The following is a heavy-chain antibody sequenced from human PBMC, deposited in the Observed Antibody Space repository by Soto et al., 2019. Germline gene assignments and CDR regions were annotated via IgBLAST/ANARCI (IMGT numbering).Heavy chain of an antibody. V-gene: IGHV4-61*01. D-gene: IGHD4-17*01. CDR3: ARTTAVPNTLRSRYFFDY. CDR2: VYYSGTT. J-gene: IGHJ4*02. CDR1: GGSVSDKTYY. Sequence: SETLSLTCSVSGGSVSDKTYYWSWIRQPRWKRLEWIGYVYYSGTTNYNPSLKSRVTISVDLSKNRFSLRLSSVTTADTALYYCARTTAVPNTLRSRYFFDYWGQGTLVTV.